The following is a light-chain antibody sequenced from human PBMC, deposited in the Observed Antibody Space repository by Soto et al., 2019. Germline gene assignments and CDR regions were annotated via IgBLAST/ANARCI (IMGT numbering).Light chain of an antibody. Sequence: ALTQAPTTSSLSPGERATVSCTLSQSVSSYLAWYQQKPGQAPRLLIYDASNRGTGIPARFSGSGSGTEFTLTIGSLQSDDLAVYYCKQYDKWPRTFGKGTEVDIK. CDR3: KQYDKWPRT. CDR2: DAS. V-gene: IGKV3-11*01. CDR1: QSVSSY. J-gene: IGKJ1*01.